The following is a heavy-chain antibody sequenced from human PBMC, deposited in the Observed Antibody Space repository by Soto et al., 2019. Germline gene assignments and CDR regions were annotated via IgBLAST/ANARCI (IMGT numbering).Heavy chain of an antibody. Sequence: QVQLQESGPGLVKPSGTLSLTCAVSGVSISSSHWCSWDRQPPGKGLAWIGEIYHSGSTNYNPSPKSRVTISVDKSKNHFSLNLSSVSGADTAVYYRARVSGSYYYGMAVWGKGTTVTVSA. CDR3: ARVSGSYYYGMAV. D-gene: IGHD1-26*01. CDR1: GVSISSSHW. J-gene: IGHJ6*04. CDR2: IYHSGST. V-gene: IGHV4-4*02.